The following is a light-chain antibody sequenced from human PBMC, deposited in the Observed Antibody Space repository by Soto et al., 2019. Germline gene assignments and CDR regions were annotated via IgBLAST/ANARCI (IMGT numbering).Light chain of an antibody. CDR2: AAY. Sequence: DIQMTQSPSSLSASVGDRVTITCRASQGITNYLAWYQQKPGKVPKLLISAAYTLQSGVPPRFSGSGSGTDFTLTISSLHPEDVATYYCQRYNSAPFTFGPGTRVDI. V-gene: IGKV1-27*01. J-gene: IGKJ3*01. CDR3: QRYNSAPFT. CDR1: QGITNY.